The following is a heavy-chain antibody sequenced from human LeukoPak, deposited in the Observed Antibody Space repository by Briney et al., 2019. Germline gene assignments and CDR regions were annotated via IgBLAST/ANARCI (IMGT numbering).Heavy chain of an antibody. CDR2: INHSGST. CDR1: GGSFSGYY. D-gene: IGHD2-2*01. Sequence: SETLSLTCAVYGGSFSGYYWSWIRQPPGKGLEWIGEINHSGSTNYNPSLKSRVTISVDTSKNQFSLKLSSVTAADTAVYYCARARYCSSTSCPWGQGTLVTVSS. CDR3: ARARYCSSTSCP. J-gene: IGHJ5*02. V-gene: IGHV4-34*01.